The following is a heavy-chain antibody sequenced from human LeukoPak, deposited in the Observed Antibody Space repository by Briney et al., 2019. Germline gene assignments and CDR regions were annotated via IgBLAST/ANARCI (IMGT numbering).Heavy chain of an antibody. V-gene: IGHV3-9*01. CDR3: TRVGYIDEGIDY. D-gene: IGHD5-24*01. CDR1: GFTFDDYA. CDR2: ISWSGGNI. J-gene: IGHJ4*02. Sequence: GGSLRLSCAASGFTFDDYAIHWVRQAPGKGLEWVSGISWSGGNIGYADSVKGRFTISRDNAKNSLYLQMNSLRAEDTAIYYCTRVGYIDEGIDYWGQGTLVTVSS.